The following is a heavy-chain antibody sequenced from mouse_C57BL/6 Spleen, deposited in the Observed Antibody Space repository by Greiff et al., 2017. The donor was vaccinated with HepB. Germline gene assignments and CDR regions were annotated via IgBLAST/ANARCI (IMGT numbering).Heavy chain of an antibody. V-gene: IGHV1-50*01. CDR2: IDPSDSYT. D-gene: IGHD2-3*01. J-gene: IGHJ2*01. CDR1: GYTFTSYW. Sequence: VQLQQPGAELVKPGASVKLSCKASGYTFTSYWMQWVKQRPGQGLEWIGEIDPSDSYTNYNQKFKGKATLTVDTSSSTAYMQLSSLTSEDSAVYYCARGGGYDGYYYFDYWGQGTTLTVSS. CDR3: ARGGGYDGYYYFDY.